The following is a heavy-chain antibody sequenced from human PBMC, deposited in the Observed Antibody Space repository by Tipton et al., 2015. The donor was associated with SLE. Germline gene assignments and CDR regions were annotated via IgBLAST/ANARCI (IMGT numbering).Heavy chain of an antibody. CDR3: ARVRGAFDY. D-gene: IGHD3-10*01. J-gene: IGHJ4*02. Sequence: TLSLTCTVSGYSISSGYYWGWIRQPPGKGLEWIGSIYYSGSTYYNPSPKSRVTISVDTSKNQFSLKLSSVTAVDTAVYYCARVRGAFDYWGQGTLDTVSS. CDR1: GYSISSGYY. V-gene: IGHV4-38-2*02. CDR2: IYYSGST.